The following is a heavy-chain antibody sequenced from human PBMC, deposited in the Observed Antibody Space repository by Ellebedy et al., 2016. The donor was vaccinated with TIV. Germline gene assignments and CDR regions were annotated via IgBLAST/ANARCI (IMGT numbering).Heavy chain of an antibody. CDR3: SRHRGYYYYYGMDV. Sequence: ASVKVSCKASGYNFTKYYMHWVRQAPGQGLEWMGMINPSGGSTSYAQKFQGRVTMTRDTSTSTVYMELSSLRSEDTAVYSCSRHRGYYYYYGMDVWGQGTTVTVSS. CDR2: INPSGGST. V-gene: IGHV1-46*01. J-gene: IGHJ6*02. CDR1: GYNFTKYY.